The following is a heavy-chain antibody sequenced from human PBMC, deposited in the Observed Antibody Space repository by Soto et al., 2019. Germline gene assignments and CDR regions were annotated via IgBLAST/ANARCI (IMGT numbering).Heavy chain of an antibody. J-gene: IGHJ5*01. CDR3: ARGRYCLTGRCFPNWFDS. CDR2: IYYSGST. Sequence: SETLSLTCTVSGDSISSGDYYWSWIRQPPGKGLEWIGYIYYSGSTYYNPSLKSRITISVDTSKIQFSLNLSSVTAADTAVYYCARGRYCLTGRCFPNWFDSWGQGALVTVSS. D-gene: IGHD7-27*01. V-gene: IGHV4-30-4*01. CDR1: GDSISSGDYY.